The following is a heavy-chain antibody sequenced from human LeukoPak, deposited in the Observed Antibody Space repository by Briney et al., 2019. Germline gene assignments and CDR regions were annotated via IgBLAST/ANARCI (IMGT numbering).Heavy chain of an antibody. J-gene: IGHJ4*02. CDR3: ARQGIVVVVAAQFDY. V-gene: IGHV4-39*01. CDR2: IYYSGST. CDR1: GXSISSSSYY. Sequence: PSETLSLTCTVSGXSISSSSYYWGWIRQPPGKGLEWIGSIYYSGSTYYNPSLKSRVTISVDTSKNQFSLKLSSVTAADTAVYYCARQGIVVVVAAQFDYWGQGTLVTVSS. D-gene: IGHD2-15*01.